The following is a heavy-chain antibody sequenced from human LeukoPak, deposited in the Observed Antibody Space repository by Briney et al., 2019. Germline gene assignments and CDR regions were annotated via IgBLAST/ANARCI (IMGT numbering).Heavy chain of an antibody. Sequence: GASVKVSCKASGYTFTGYYMHWVRQAPGQGLEWMGIINPSGGSTSYAQKFQGRVTMTRDTSTSTVYMELSSLRSEDTAVYYCARGGPYGSGSYFRTYWFDPWGQGTLVTVSS. J-gene: IGHJ5*02. CDR3: ARGGPYGSGSYFRTYWFDP. V-gene: IGHV1-46*01. CDR1: GYTFTGYY. CDR2: INPSGGST. D-gene: IGHD3-10*01.